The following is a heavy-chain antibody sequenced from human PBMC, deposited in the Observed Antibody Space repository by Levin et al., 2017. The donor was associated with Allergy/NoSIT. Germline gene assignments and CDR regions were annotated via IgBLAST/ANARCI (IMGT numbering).Heavy chain of an antibody. D-gene: IGHD6-19*01. J-gene: IGHJ5*02. Sequence: PPGGSLRLSCAASGFTFSSYAMNWVRQTPGKGLEWVSVISGSGDNTYYADSVKGRFTISRDNSKNTLYLEMNSLRVEDTAAYYCVKGGSYSSLAFNWFDPWGQGTLVTVSS. CDR2: ISGSGDNT. V-gene: IGHV3-23*01. CDR1: GFTFSSYA. CDR3: VKGGSYSSLAFNWFDP.